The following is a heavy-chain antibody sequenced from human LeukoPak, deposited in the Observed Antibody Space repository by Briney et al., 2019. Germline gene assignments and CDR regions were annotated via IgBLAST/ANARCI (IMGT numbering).Heavy chain of an antibody. CDR1: GFTFSSYE. CDR3: ARGGERDTAMVIDY. V-gene: IGHV3-48*03. J-gene: IGHJ4*02. Sequence: GGSLRLSCAASGFTFSSYEMNWVRQAPGKGLEWVSYISSRGSTIYYADSVKGRFTISRDNAKNSLYLQMNSLRAEDTAVYYCARGGERDTAMVIDYWGQGTLVTVSS. D-gene: IGHD5-18*01. CDR2: ISSRGSTI.